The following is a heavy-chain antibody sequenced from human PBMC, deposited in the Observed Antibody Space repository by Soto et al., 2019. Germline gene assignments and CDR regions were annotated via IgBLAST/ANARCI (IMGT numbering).Heavy chain of an antibody. CDR1: GASISSSSYY. D-gene: IGHD6-13*01. J-gene: IGHJ4*02. V-gene: IGHV4-39*01. Sequence: PSETLSLTCTVSGASISSSSYYWGWIRQPPGKGLEWIGSIYYSGSTYYNPSLKSRVTISVDTSKNQFSLKLSSVTAADTAVYYCARHRGYSSSWPRSIPTEDYWGQGTPVTVSS. CDR2: IYYSGST. CDR3: ARHRGYSSSWPRSIPTEDY.